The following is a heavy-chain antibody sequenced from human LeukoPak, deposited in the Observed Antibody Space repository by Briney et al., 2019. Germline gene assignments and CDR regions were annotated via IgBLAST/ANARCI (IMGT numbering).Heavy chain of an antibody. Sequence: SETLSLTCAVYGGSFSGYYWSWIRQPPGKGLEWIGEINHSGSTNYNPSLKSRVTISVDTSKNQFSLKLSSVTAADTAVYYCAREDKASSWSLPPVSHYYYYYMDVWGKGTTVTVSS. CDR2: INHSGST. V-gene: IGHV4-34*01. CDR1: GGSFSGYY. J-gene: IGHJ6*03. D-gene: IGHD6-13*01. CDR3: AREDKASSWSLPPVSHYYYYYMDV.